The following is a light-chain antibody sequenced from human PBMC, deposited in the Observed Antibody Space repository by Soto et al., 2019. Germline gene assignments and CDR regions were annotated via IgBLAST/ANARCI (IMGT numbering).Light chain of an antibody. CDR1: HTVVNDY. CDR3: QHLDK. V-gene: IGKV3-20*01. CDR2: GVS. J-gene: IGKJ2*01. Sequence: VFTQSPGTVSFSPGERATLSCGASHTVVNDYLAWYQQRPGQAPRLLLYGVSRRATGIPDRFSGSGSGTDFTLTISRLEPEDFAVYYCQHLDKFGQGTKVDIK.